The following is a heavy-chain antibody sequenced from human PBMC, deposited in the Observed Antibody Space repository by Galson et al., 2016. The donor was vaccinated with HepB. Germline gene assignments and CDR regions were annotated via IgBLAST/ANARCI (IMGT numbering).Heavy chain of an antibody. J-gene: IGHJ5*01. CDR1: GGIFTSHI. CDR3: ARSAFSSGWSEGGWFHS. D-gene: IGHD6-19*01. V-gene: IGHV1-69*08. Sequence: SVKVSCKASGGIFTSHIFNWVRQAPGQTLEWMGRIIPLLNTVNYTQEFQGRVAFNADKSTTTAYMELNSLRSDDTAVYYCARSAFSSGWSEGGWFHSWGQGTLVTVSS. CDR2: IIPLLNTV.